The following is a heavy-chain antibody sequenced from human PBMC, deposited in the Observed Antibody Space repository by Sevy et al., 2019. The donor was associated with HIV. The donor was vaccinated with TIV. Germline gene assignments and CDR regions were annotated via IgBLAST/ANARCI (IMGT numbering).Heavy chain of an antibody. CDR3: ARDRCAKYPEDGFDI. V-gene: IGHV3-7*01. CDR2: INQDGSEK. Sequence: GGSLRLSCAASGISFSNYWMSWVRQAPGKGLEWVANINQDGSEKKFVGSVKGRFTISRDNAKNSVYLQMNSLTAEDTAVYYCARDRCAKYPEDGFDIWGQGTMVTVSS. CDR1: GISFSNYW. J-gene: IGHJ3*02.